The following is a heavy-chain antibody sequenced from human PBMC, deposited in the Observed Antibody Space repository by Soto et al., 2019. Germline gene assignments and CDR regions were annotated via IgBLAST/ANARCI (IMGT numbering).Heavy chain of an antibody. CDR3: ARGGISHWAYFYYMDV. D-gene: IGHD2-21*01. V-gene: IGHV4-34*01. J-gene: IGHJ6*03. CDR2: INHLGSI. Sequence: SETLSLTCVGSGGSLSDYFWSWIRQPPGKALEWIGEINHLGSINYNPSLKSRVTMSVDTSKNQFSLTLNSVTAADTATYYCARGGISHWAYFYYMDVWDRGTTLTVSS. CDR1: GGSLSDYF.